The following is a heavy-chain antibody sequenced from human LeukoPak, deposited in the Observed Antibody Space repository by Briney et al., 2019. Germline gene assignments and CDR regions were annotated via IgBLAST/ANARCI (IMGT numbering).Heavy chain of an antibody. CDR1: GFSFRSNA. D-gene: IGHD6-19*01. CDR2: INNSGGIT. V-gene: IGHV3-23*01. J-gene: IGHJ4*02. CDR3: ATPSDSSGWYGV. Sequence: GGSLRLSCAASGFSFRSNAMSWVRQAPGKGVEWVSVINNSGGITYYADSVKGRFTISRDNSKNTLYLQMNSLRGEDTAVYYCATPSDSSGWYGVWGQGTLVTVSS.